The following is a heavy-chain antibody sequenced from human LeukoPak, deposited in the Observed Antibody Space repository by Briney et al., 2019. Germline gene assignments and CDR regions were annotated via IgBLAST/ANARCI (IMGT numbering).Heavy chain of an antibody. D-gene: IGHD6-13*01. Sequence: GGSLRLSCAVSGFTFSDYYMSWIRQAPGKGLEWVSFISSGGSTISHADSAKGRFTISRDNAENSLYLQMNSLRAEDTAVYYCARRATAGSCFDYWGQGTLVTVSS. V-gene: IGHV3-11*01. CDR2: ISSGGSTI. J-gene: IGHJ4*02. CDR3: ARRATAGSCFDY. CDR1: GFTFSDYY.